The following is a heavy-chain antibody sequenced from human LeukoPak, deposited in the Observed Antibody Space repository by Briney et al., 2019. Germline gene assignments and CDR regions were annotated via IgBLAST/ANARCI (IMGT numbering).Heavy chain of an antibody. CDR3: ARDRGSGYSGYNGEDYFDY. J-gene: IGHJ4*02. Sequence: HSGGSLRLSCAASGFTFSSYWMSWVRQAPGKGLEWVANIKQDGSEKYYVDSVKGRFTISRDNAKNSLYLQMNSLRAEDTAVYYCARDRGSGYSGYNGEDYFDYWGQGTLVTVSS. D-gene: IGHD5-12*01. V-gene: IGHV3-7*04. CDR1: GFTFSSYW. CDR2: IKQDGSEK.